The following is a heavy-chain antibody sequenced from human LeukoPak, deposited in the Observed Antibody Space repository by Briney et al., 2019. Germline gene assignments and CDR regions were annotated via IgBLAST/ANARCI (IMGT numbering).Heavy chain of an antibody. CDR2: ISYDGSNK. Sequence: GGSLRLSCAASGFTFSSYGMHWVRLAPGKGLEWVAVISYDGSNKYYADSVKGRFTISRDNSKNTLYLKMNSLRAEDTAVYYCAKEGGGSSSWYYYYGMDVWGQGTTVTVSS. J-gene: IGHJ6*02. V-gene: IGHV3-30*18. D-gene: IGHD6-13*01. CDR1: GFTFSSYG. CDR3: AKEGGGSSSWYYYYGMDV.